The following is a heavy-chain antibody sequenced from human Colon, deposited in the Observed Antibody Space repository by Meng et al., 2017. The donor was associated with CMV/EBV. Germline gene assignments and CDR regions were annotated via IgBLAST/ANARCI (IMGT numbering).Heavy chain of an antibody. CDR3: ARAGYSGSGTTYINHYFDL. Sequence: GESLKISCAASGFTFDDYAMHWVRQAPGKGPEWVSLISGDSVTTYYGDSVSGRFTISRDNSRNTLFLQMSSLTEEGTAVYHCARAGYSGSGTTYINHYFDLWGQGTLVTVSS. CDR2: ISGDSVTT. CDR1: GFTFDDYA. V-gene: IGHV3-43D*03. D-gene: IGHD3-10*01. J-gene: IGHJ4*02.